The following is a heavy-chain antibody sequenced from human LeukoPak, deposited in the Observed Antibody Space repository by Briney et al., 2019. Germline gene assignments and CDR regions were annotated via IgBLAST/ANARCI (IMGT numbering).Heavy chain of an antibody. CDR3: AIAVGELQSKPAFDY. V-gene: IGHV5-10-1*01. CDR1: GYSFTSYW. Sequence: GESLKISCKGSGYSFTSYWISWVRQMPGKGLEWMGRIDPSDSYTNYSPSFQGHVTISADKSISTAYLQWSSLKASDTAMYYCAIAVGELQSKPAFDYWGQGTLVTVSS. CDR2: IDPSDSYT. J-gene: IGHJ4*02. D-gene: IGHD1-26*01.